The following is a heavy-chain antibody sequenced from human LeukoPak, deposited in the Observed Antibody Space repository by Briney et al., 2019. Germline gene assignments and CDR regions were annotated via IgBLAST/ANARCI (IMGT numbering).Heavy chain of an antibody. CDR2: ISWNSGSI. D-gene: IGHD2-15*01. Sequence: GGSLRLSCAASGFTFDDYAMHWVRQAPGKGLEWVSGISWNSGSIGYADSVKGRFTISRDNAKNSLYLQMNSLRAEDTALYYCAKDIRSGPFDYWGQGTLVTVSS. J-gene: IGHJ4*02. CDR1: GFTFDDYA. V-gene: IGHV3-9*01. CDR3: AKDIRSGPFDY.